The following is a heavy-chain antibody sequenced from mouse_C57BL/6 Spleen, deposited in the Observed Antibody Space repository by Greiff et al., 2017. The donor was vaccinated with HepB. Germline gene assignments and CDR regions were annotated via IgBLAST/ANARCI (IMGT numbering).Heavy chain of an antibody. V-gene: IGHV1-63*01. J-gene: IGHJ4*01. CDR2: IYPGGGYT. D-gene: IGHD1-1*01. CDR3: ARSYYGSSSYYYAMDY. CDR1: GYTFTNYW. Sequence: QVHVKQSGAELVRPGTSVKMSCKASGYTFTNYWIGWAKQRPGHGLEWIGDIYPGGGYTNYNEKFKGKATLTADKSSSTAYMQFSSLTSEDSAIYYCARSYYGSSSYYYAMDYWGQGTSVTVSS.